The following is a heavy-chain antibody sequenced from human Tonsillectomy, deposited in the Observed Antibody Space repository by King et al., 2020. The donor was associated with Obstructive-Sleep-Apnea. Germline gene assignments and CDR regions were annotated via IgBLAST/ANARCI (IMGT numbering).Heavy chain of an antibody. Sequence: VQLQESGPGPVKPSETLSLTCTVSGDSVSSHYCAWLRPPPGKGLEWIGYIYGSGSTNYNPSLRNRVTISLDTSKNQFSLQLRSVTVADTAVYYCARHIRGYFGGNWFDPWGQGTLVTVSS. CDR3: ARHIRGYFGGNWFDP. D-gene: IGHD3-10*01. CDR2: IYGSGST. V-gene: IGHV4-59*08. CDR1: GDSVSSHY. J-gene: IGHJ5*02.